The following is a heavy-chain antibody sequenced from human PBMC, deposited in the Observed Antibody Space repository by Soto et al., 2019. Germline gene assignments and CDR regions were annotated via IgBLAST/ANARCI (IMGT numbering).Heavy chain of an antibody. Sequence: GGSLRLSCAASGFTFSSYWMHWVRQAPGKGLEWVSYISTSTSTMYYADSVKGRFTISRDNAKNSLFLQMNSLRAEDTAVYYCAKDPYLFDFWSGYTFNWFDPWGQGT. CDR2: ISTSTSTM. CDR1: GFTFSSYW. D-gene: IGHD3-3*01. V-gene: IGHV3-48*01. CDR3: AKDPYLFDFWSGYTFNWFDP. J-gene: IGHJ5*02.